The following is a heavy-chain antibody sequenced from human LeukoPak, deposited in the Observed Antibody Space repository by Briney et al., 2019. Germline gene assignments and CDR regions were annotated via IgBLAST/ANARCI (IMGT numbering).Heavy chain of an antibody. CDR3: ARRVNITMVRGVIHYIIAFDI. CDR2: IYYSGST. D-gene: IGHD3-10*01. CDR1: GGSISSSSYY. Sequence: KTSETLSLTCTVSGGSISSSSYYWGWLRQPPGQGLEGFGSIYYSGSTYYNPSPKSRVTISVDRSKNQFSLELSSVTAADTAVYYCARRVNITMVRGVIHYIIAFDIWGQGTMVTGSS. V-gene: IGHV4-39*01. J-gene: IGHJ3*02.